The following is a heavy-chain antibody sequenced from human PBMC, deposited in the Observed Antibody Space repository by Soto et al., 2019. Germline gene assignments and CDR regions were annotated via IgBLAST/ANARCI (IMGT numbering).Heavy chain of an antibody. D-gene: IGHD5-18*01. V-gene: IGHV4-30-4*01. CDR1: GGSISSGDYY. CDR3: ARDRGNSYATYYYYAMDV. Sequence: SETLSLTCTVSGGSISSGDYYWSWIRQPPGKGLELIGYIYYSGSTYYNPSLKSRVTISVDTSKNQFSLNVSSVTAADTAVYYCARDRGNSYATYYYYAMDVWGQGTTVTVSS. J-gene: IGHJ6*02. CDR2: IYYSGST.